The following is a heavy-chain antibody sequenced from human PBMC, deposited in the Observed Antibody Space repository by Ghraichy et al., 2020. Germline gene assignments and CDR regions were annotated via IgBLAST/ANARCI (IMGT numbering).Heavy chain of an antibody. V-gene: IGHV4-4*07. CDR2: IYSSGST. J-gene: IGHJ6*02. CDR1: GGSISTYY. CDR3: ARDPGGGTAGMDV. D-gene: IGHD2-15*01. Sequence: SETLSLTCTVSGGSISTYYWSWIRQPAGKGLEWIGRIYSSGSTNYNPSLKSRVTMSVDTSKKQFSLKLSSVTAADTAVYYCARDPGGGTAGMDVWGQGTTVTVSS.